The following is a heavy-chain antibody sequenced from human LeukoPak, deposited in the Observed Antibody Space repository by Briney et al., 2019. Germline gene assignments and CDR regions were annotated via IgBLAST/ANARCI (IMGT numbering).Heavy chain of an antibody. Sequence: GGSLRLSCAASGFTFSSYGMHWVRQAPGKGLDWVAVISYDGSDKYYADSVKGRFTISRDNSKNTLYLQMNSLRAEDTAVYYCAKSLGITGTMYYYGMDVWGQGTTVTVSS. D-gene: IGHD1-20*01. CDR3: AKSLGITGTMYYYGMDV. V-gene: IGHV3-30*18. CDR1: GFTFSSYG. CDR2: ISYDGSDK. J-gene: IGHJ6*02.